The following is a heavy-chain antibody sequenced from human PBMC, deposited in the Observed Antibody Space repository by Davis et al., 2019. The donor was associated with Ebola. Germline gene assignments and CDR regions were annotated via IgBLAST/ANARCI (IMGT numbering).Heavy chain of an antibody. CDR3: AREAGVTMIVVSRLLNWFDP. Sequence: SETLSLTCTVSGGSISHYYWSWIRQPPGKGLDWIGYIYNSGNTNYKPSLKSRVTISVDTSKNQFSLQLNSVTPEDTAVYYCAREAGVTMIVVSRLLNWFDPWGQGTLVTVSS. D-gene: IGHD3-22*01. J-gene: IGHJ5*02. CDR1: GGSISHYY. V-gene: IGHV4-59*12. CDR2: IYNSGNT.